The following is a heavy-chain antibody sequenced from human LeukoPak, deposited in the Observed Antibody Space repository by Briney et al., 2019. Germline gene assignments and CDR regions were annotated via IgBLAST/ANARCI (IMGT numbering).Heavy chain of an antibody. CDR1: GGSISNSY. CDR3: ARGSTQGGGDDSSGYSTRTHFDY. J-gene: IGHJ4*02. D-gene: IGHD3-22*01. V-gene: IGHV4-59*12. Sequence: SETLSLTCTVSGGSISNSYWSWIRQPPGKGLEWIGFFHDSESTNYNPSLKSRVTISVDTSKNQFSLKLSSVTAADTAVYYCARGSTQGGGDDSSGYSTRTHFDYWGQGTLVTVSS. CDR2: FHDSEST.